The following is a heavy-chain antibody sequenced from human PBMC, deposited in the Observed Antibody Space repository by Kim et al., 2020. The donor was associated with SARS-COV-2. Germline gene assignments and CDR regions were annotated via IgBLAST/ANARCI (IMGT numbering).Heavy chain of an antibody. Sequence: STYCADSLKSRFPISRDNSHNTLYLQMNSLRAEDTAVYYCARGSPYYFDYWGQGTLVTVSS. CDR2: ST. J-gene: IGHJ4*02. V-gene: IGHV3-23*01. CDR3: ARGSPYYFDY.